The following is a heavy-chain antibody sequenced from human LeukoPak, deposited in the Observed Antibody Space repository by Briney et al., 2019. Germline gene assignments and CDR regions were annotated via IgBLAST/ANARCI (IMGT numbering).Heavy chain of an antibody. J-gene: IGHJ5*02. CDR3: ARACHLVVVTAEGGWLDP. D-gene: IGHD2-21*02. V-gene: IGHV1-18*01. CDR1: GYRFTSYG. CDR2: ISIYNGKT. Sequence: ASVKVSCKASGYRFTSYGISWVRQAPGQGLEWVGWISIYNGKTYYTQSLQDRVTMTTDTSTNTVYMELRSLRSDDTAVYYCARACHLVVVTAEGGWLDPWGQGTLVTVSS.